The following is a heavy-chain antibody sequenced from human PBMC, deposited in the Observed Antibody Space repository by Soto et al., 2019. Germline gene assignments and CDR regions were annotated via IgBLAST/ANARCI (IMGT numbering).Heavy chain of an antibody. V-gene: IGHV4-4*02. D-gene: IGHD3-10*01. Sequence: ETLSLTCDVSGVSISSSSWWSWVRHPPGKGLEWVGEIYHSGSTNYNPSLKSRVTISVDKSKNRFSVRLTSVTAADTAVYYCAGGFGSGHYDYWGQG. CDR1: GVSISSSSW. CDR2: IYHSGST. CDR3: AGGFGSGHYDY. J-gene: IGHJ4*02.